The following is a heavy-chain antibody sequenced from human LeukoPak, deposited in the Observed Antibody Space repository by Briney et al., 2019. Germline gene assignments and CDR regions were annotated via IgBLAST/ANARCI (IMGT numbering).Heavy chain of an antibody. CDR1: GYSFNSYW. J-gene: IGHJ4*02. D-gene: IGHD2-15*01. CDR3: TRSYCSTGSCSRDY. CDR2: IYPGDSET. V-gene: IGHV5-51*01. Sequence: GESLQISCQASGYSFNSYWMGWVRQMPGKGLEWMGIIYPGDSETRYSPSVQGRVTISVDRSSTTTFLQWSSLEASDSGVYFCTRSYCSTGSCSRDYWGQGTLVTVSS.